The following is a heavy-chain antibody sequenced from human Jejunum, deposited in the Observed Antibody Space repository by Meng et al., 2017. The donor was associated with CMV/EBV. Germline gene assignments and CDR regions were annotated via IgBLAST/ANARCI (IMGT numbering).Heavy chain of an antibody. Sequence: GSYYWGWIRQPPGKGLEWIGYIYYSGSTNYNPSLRSRVTVSVDTSKNQFSLKLSSVTAADTAVYYCAREDIVVVPAAMGDAFDIWGQGTRVTVSS. CDR1: GSYY. V-gene: IGHV4-61*01. D-gene: IGHD2-2*01. J-gene: IGHJ3*02. CDR3: AREDIVVVPAAMGDAFDI. CDR2: IYYSGST.